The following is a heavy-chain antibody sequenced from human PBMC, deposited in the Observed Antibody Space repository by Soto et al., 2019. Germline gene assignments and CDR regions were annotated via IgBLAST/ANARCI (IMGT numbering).Heavy chain of an antibody. J-gene: IGHJ4*02. V-gene: IGHV3-11*06. CDR2: ISSSSSYT. CDR1: GFTFSDYY. D-gene: IGHD6-13*01. CDR3: ARLNDSSSSLPFDY. Sequence: GGSLRLSCAASGFTFSDYYMSWIRQAPGKGLEWVSYISSSSSYTNYADSVKGRFTISRDNAKNSLYLQMNSLRAEDTAVYYCARLNDSSSSLPFDYWGQGTLVTVSS.